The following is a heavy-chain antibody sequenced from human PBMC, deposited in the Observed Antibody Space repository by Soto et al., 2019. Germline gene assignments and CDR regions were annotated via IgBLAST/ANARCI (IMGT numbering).Heavy chain of an antibody. CDR2: IYSSGSS. CDR1: GVSISSGHYY. J-gene: IGHJ4*01. Sequence: SETLSLTCPVSGVSISSGHYYLSWIRPPPGKGLEWIGHIYSSGSSHYNPSLRSRVTLSVDSSKNQFSLNLSSVTDADTAVYYCARELSGYSYGPGEVYWGRGTLVTFSS. CDR3: ARELSGYSYGPGEVY. V-gene: IGHV4-30-4*01. D-gene: IGHD5-18*01.